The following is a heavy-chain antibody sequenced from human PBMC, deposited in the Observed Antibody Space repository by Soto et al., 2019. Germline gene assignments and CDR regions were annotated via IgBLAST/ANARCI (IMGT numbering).Heavy chain of an antibody. CDR2: MNPNSGNT. V-gene: IGHV1-8*01. CDR3: ARPIAAAIGSYYYGMDV. Sequence: QVQLVQSGAEVKKPGASVKVSCKASGYTFTSYDINWVRQATGQGLEWMGWMNPNSGNTGYAQKYPASVTITRNTSRRTAYMELCSLRSEATAVYYCARPIAAAIGSYYYGMDVRGQGTTITVSS. J-gene: IGHJ6*02. CDR1: GYTFTSYD. D-gene: IGHD6-13*01.